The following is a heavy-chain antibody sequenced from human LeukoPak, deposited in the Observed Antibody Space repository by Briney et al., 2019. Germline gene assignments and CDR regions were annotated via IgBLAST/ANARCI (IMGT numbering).Heavy chain of an antibody. Sequence: GASVKVSCTTSGYTFSSYYLYWVRQAPGQGLEWMGWISAYNGNTNYAQKLQGRVTMTTDTSTSTAYMELRSLRSDDTAVYYCARRCSGGSCYYYFDYWGQGTLVTVSS. CDR3: ARRCSGGSCYYYFDY. CDR2: ISAYNGNT. J-gene: IGHJ4*02. V-gene: IGHV1-18*01. CDR1: GYTFSSYY. D-gene: IGHD2-15*01.